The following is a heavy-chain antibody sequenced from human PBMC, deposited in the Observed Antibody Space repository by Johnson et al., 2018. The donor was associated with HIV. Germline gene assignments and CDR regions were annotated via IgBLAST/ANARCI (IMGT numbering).Heavy chain of an antibody. CDR3: ARSVGYYDSSAYYYVDAFDI. Sequence: MLLVESGGGVVRPGGSLRLSCAASGFTFDDYGMSWVRQGPGKGLEWVSGINWNGGSTGYADSLKGRFTISRDNAKNSLYLQMNSLRDEDTALYYCARSVGYYDSSAYYYVDAFDIWGQGTMVTVSS. CDR1: GFTFDDYG. J-gene: IGHJ3*02. D-gene: IGHD3-22*01. CDR2: INWNGGST. V-gene: IGHV3-20*04.